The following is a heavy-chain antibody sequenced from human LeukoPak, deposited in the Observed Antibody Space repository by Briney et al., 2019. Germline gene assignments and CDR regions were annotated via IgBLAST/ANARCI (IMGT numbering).Heavy chain of an antibody. CDR3: AVGCSGGNCYDY. V-gene: IGHV4-4*07. D-gene: IGHD2-15*01. Sequence: SETLSLTCIVSGGSISSYYWTWIRQPAGKRLEWIGRIYTSGSTNYNRSLKSRVTISVDRSRSQISLRLSSVTAADTAVYYCAVGCSGGNCYDYWGQGTLVTVSS. J-gene: IGHJ4*02. CDR2: IYTSGST. CDR1: GGSISSYY.